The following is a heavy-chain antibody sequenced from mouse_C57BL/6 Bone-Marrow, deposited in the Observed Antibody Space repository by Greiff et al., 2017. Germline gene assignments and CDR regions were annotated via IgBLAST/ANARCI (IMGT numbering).Heavy chain of an antibody. V-gene: IGHV6-6*01. D-gene: IGHD2-10*01. CDR1: GFTFSDAW. J-gene: IGHJ2*01. CDR2: IRNKANNHAT. Sequence: EVQVVESGGGLVQPGGSMKLSCAASGFTFSDAWMDWVRQSPEKGLEWVAEIRNKANNHATYYAESAKGRFTISRDDSKSSVYLQMNSLRAEDTGIYYCTRGAYSYFDYWGQGTTLTVSS. CDR3: TRGAYSYFDY.